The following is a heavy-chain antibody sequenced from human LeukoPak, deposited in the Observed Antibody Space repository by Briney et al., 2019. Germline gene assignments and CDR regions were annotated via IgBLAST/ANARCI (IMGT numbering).Heavy chain of an antibody. J-gene: IGHJ6*03. D-gene: IGHD4-23*01. Sequence: PSETLSLTCTVSGGSIGSRSDYWGWIRQTPGKGLEWIGNLDSSGSTYYNPSLKSRVTISVGTSKNQFSLNLRSVTAAGTAIYFCSRSHDYGGLYFYYYMDVWGKGTTVTVSS. CDR3: SRSHDYGGLYFYYYMDV. V-gene: IGHV4-39*01. CDR2: LDSSGST. CDR1: GGSIGSRSDY.